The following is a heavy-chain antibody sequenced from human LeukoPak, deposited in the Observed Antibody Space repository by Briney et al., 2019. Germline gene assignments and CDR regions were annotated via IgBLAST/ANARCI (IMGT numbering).Heavy chain of an antibody. J-gene: IGHJ4*02. CDR2: ISSSGSTI. CDR1: GFTFDDYG. D-gene: IGHD6-13*01. Sequence: GGSLRLSCAASGFTFDDYGMSWVRQAPGKGLEWVSYISSSGSTIYYADSVKGRFTISRDNAKNSLYLQMKSLRAEDTAVYYCARAPSSSPNDYWGQGTLVTVPS. CDR3: ARAPSSSPNDY. V-gene: IGHV3-11*04.